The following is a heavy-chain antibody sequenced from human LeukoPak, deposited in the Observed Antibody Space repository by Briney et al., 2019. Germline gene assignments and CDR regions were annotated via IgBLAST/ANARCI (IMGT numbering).Heavy chain of an antibody. V-gene: IGHV6-1*01. D-gene: IGHD6-19*01. CDR2: TYYRSKWYN. CDR3: ARGAVAHLDS. Sequence: SQTLSLTCAISGDSVSTNSAAWNWIRQSPSRGLEWPGRTYYRSKWYNDYAVSVKSRITINPDTSKNQFSLHLNFVTPEDTAVYYCARGAVAHLDSWGQGTLVTVSS. CDR1: GDSVSTNSAA. J-gene: IGHJ4*02.